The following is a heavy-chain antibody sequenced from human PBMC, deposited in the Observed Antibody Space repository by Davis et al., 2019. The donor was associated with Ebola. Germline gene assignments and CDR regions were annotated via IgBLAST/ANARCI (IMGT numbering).Heavy chain of an antibody. CDR1: GGSISSYY. CDR3: AREAYSNNQFDY. Sequence: LRLSRTVSGGSISSYYWSWIRQPPGKGLEWIGYIYYSGSTNYNPSLKSRVTISVDTSKNQFSLKLSSVTAADTAVYYCAREAYSNNQFDYWVQGTLVTVSS. D-gene: IGHD5-12*01. V-gene: IGHV4-59*01. CDR2: IYYSGST. J-gene: IGHJ4*02.